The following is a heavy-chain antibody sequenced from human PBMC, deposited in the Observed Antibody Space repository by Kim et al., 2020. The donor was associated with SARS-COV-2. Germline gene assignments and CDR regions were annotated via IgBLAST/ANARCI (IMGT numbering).Heavy chain of an antibody. CDR1: GGSFSGYY. D-gene: IGHD2-2*01. CDR2: INHSGST. V-gene: IGHV4-34*01. J-gene: IGHJ6*02. CDR3: ARANIVVVPAALGLGYYYYYGMDV. Sequence: SETLSLTCAVYGGSFSGYYWSWIRQPPGKGLEWIGEINHSGSTNYNPSLKSRVTISVDTSKNQFSLTLSSVTAADTAAYYCARANIVVVPAALGLGYYYYYGMDVWGQGTTVTVSS.